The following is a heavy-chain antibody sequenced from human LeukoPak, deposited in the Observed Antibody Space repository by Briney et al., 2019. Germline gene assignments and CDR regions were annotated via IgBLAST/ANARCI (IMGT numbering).Heavy chain of an antibody. V-gene: IGHV1-18*01. J-gene: IGHJ4*02. Sequence: ASVKVSCKASGYTFSTYGTSWVRQAPGQGLEWMGWISAYNGNTNYAQKLQGRVTMTTDTSTSTAYMELRSLRSDDTAVYYCARARRGYYGSGNDYWGQGTLVTVCS. CDR1: GYTFSTYG. D-gene: IGHD3-10*01. CDR3: ARARRGYYGSGNDY. CDR2: ISAYNGNT.